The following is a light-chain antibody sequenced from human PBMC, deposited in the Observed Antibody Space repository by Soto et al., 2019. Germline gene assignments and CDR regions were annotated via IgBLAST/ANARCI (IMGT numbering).Light chain of an antibody. J-gene: IGLJ3*02. V-gene: IGLV1-40*01. CDR1: SSNIGAGYD. CDR3: QSYDSSLSVWV. CDR2: GNS. Sequence: QSVLTQPPSVSGAPGQRVTISCTGSSSNIGAGYDVHWYQQLPGTAPKLLIYGNSNRPSGVPDRFSGSRSGTSASLAITGLQSEYEADYYCQSYDSSLSVWVFGGGTKLTV.